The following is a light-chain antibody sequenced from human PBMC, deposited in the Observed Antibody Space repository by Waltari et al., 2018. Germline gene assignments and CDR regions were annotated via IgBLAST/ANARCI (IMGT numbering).Light chain of an antibody. Sequence: QSALTQPASVSGSPGQSITISCTGTTSAVGHYNLVPWYQQHPGKAPKLIIYEVTKRPSGVSNRFSGSKSGNTASLTISGLQADDEADYYCHSHATSITSVIFGGGTKLTVI. V-gene: IGLV2-23*02. CDR2: EVT. J-gene: IGLJ2*01. CDR1: TSAVGHYNL. CDR3: HSHATSITSVI.